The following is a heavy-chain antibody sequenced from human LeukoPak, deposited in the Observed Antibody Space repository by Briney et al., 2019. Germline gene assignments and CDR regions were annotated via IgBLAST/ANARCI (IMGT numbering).Heavy chain of an antibody. CDR1: GFTFSSNY. CDR2: IYSGGST. Sequence: GGSLRLSCAVSGFTFSSNYMSWVRQAPGKGLEWVSVIYSGGSTYYADSLKGRFTISRDNSKNTLCLQMNSLRAEDTAVYYCYSMIVVEIRVINDYWGQGTLVTVSS. V-gene: IGHV3-66*01. J-gene: IGHJ4*02. CDR3: YSMIVVEIRVINDY. D-gene: IGHD3-22*01.